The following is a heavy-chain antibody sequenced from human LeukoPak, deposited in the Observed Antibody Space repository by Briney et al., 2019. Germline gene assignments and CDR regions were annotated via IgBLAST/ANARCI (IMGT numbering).Heavy chain of an antibody. CDR3: ARDLAVAFDY. Sequence: PGGSLRLSCAASGFTFSNYWMNWVRQAPGKGLEWVANIKQDGSEKYYVDSVKGRFTISRDNAKNSLYLQMNSLRAEDTAVYYCARDLAVAFDYWGQGTLVTVSS. J-gene: IGHJ4*02. D-gene: IGHD6-19*01. CDR2: IKQDGSEK. CDR1: GFTFSNYW. V-gene: IGHV3-7*01.